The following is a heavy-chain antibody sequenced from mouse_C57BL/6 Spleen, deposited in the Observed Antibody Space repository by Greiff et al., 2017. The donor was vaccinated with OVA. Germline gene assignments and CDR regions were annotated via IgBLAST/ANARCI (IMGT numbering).Heavy chain of an antibody. V-gene: IGHV1-72*01. CDR2: IDPNSGGT. J-gene: IGHJ4*01. Sequence: QVQLQQSGAELVKPGASVKLSCKASGYTFTSYWMHWVKQRPGRGLEWIGRIDPNSGGTTYNEKFKSKATLTVDKPSSTAYMQLSSLTSEDSAVYYCARWQTGSSYYYAMDYWGQGTSVTVSS. D-gene: IGHD1-1*01. CDR1: GYTFTSYW. CDR3: ARWQTGSSYYYAMDY.